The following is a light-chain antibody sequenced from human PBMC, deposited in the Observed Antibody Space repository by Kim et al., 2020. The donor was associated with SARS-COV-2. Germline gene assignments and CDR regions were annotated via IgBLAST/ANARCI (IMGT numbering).Light chain of an antibody. CDR3: QTWGSGIRV. V-gene: IGLV4-69*01. J-gene: IGLJ3*02. Sequence: LVLTQSPSASASLGASVKLTCTLSSGHSNYAIAWHQQQPEKGPRYLMKLNSDGSHSKGDGIPDRFSGSSSGAERYLTISSLQSEDEADYYCQTWGSGIRVFGGGTKLTVL. CDR1: SGHSNYA. CDR2: LNSDGSH.